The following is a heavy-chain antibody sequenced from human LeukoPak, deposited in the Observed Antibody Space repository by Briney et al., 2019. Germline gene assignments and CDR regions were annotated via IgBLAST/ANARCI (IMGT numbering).Heavy chain of an antibody. V-gene: IGHV3-23*01. CDR2: ISSSGGST. D-gene: IGHD2-15*01. CDR1: GFNFSSFA. Sequence: GGSLRLSCGAAGFNFSSFAMSWVRQAPGKGLEWVSAISSSGGSTFYADSVKGRFIISRDNSKNTLYLQMNSLRAEDTAVYYCAKDLGLVVVAATLDYWGQGTLVTVSS. CDR3: AKDLGLVVVAATLDY. J-gene: IGHJ4*02.